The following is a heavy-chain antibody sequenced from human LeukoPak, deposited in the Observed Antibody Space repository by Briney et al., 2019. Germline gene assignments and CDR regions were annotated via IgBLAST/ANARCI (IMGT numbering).Heavy chain of an antibody. J-gene: IGHJ4*02. Sequence: ASLKVSCKASGYTFTSYYMHWVRQAPGQGLEWMGIINPSGGSTSYAQKFQGRVTMTRDTSTSTVYMELSSLRSEDTAVYYCARGGTLITIFGVVINRPTTFDYWGQGTLVTVSS. CDR2: INPSGGST. V-gene: IGHV1-46*01. CDR3: ARGGTLITIFGVVINRPTTFDY. CDR1: GYTFTSYY. D-gene: IGHD3-3*01.